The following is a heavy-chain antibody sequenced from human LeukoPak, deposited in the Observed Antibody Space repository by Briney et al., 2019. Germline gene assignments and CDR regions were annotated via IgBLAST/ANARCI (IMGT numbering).Heavy chain of an antibody. CDR1: GFTFSSYG. CDR3: ARDTDDPSSSWTTYYYCMDV. D-gene: IGHD6-13*01. V-gene: IGHV3-33*08. J-gene: IGHJ6*03. CDR2: IWYDGSNK. Sequence: QPGRSLRLSCATSGFTFSSYGMHWVRQAPGKGLEWVAVIWYDGSNKYYADSVKGRFTISRDNSKNTLYLQMNSLRAEDTAVYYCARDTDDPSSSWTTYYYCMDVWGKGTTVTVSS.